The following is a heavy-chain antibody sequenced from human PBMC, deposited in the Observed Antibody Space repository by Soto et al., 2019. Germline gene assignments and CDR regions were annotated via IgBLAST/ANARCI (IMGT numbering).Heavy chain of an antibody. D-gene: IGHD2-15*01. CDR3: ARPPIRYCSGGSCYVGFDY. CDR2: ISYDGSNK. J-gene: IGHJ4*02. Sequence: QVQLVESGGGVVQPGRSLRLSCAASGFTFSSYAMHWVRQAPGKGLEWVAVISYDGSNKYYADSVKGRFTISRDNSKNTLYLQMNSLSAEDTAVYYCARPPIRYCSGGSCYVGFDYWGQGTLVTVSS. CDR1: GFTFSSYA. V-gene: IGHV3-30-3*01.